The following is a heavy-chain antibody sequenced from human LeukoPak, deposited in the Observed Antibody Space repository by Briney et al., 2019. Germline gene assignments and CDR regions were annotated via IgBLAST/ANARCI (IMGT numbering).Heavy chain of an antibody. D-gene: IGHD6-13*01. J-gene: IGHJ6*02. CDR2: ISSSSNYI. Sequence: GGSLRLSCAASGFTFNNYCMNWVRQAPGKGLEWVSSISSSSNYIYYADSVKGRFTISKDNSKNTVYLQMSSLRVDDTAVYYCAKAASSSWPSYYYGMDVWGQGTTVTVSS. V-gene: IGHV3-21*04. CDR1: GFTFNNYC. CDR3: AKAASSSWPSYYYGMDV.